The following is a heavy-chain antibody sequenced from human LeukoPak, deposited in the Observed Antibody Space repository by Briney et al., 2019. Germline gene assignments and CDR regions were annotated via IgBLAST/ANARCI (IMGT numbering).Heavy chain of an antibody. Sequence: GGSLRLSCAASGFTFSRYWMNWVRQAPGKGLEWLANIKQDGSEKYYVDSVKGRFTISRDNAENLVYLQLNSLRADDTAVYYCAGGAGWTSDIWGQGTLVIVSS. J-gene: IGHJ3*02. CDR2: IKQDGSEK. CDR3: AGGAGWTSDI. D-gene: IGHD6-19*01. V-gene: IGHV3-7*01. CDR1: GFTFSRYW.